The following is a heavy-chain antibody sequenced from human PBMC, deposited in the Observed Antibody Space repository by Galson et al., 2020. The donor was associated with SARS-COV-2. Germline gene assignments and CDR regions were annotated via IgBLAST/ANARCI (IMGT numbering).Heavy chain of an antibody. CDR3: ARGTITDFHWYFDL. CDR2: TYTTGST. J-gene: IGHJ2*01. Sequence: SQTLSLTCTVSGGSISSGGYYWSWIRQPAGKGLEWIGRTYTTGSTNNNPSLKSRLTITVDTSQNQFSLKLSSVTAADTAVYYCARGTITDFHWYFDLWGRGTLVSVSS. D-gene: IGHD2-21*02. CDR1: GGSISSGGYY. V-gene: IGHV4-61*02.